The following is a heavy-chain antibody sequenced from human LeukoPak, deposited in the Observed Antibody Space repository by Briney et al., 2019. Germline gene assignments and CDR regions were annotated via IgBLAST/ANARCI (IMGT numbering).Heavy chain of an antibody. J-gene: IGHJ6*03. CDR1: GGSISSYY. CDR2: IYYSGST. V-gene: IGHV4-59*01. Sequence: PSETLSLTCTVSGGSISSYYWSWIRQPPGKGLEWIGYIYYSGSTNYNPSLKSRVTISVDTSKNQFSLKLSSVTAADTAVYYCVRGYLTEGGATARRVHYMDVWGKGTTVTVSS. D-gene: IGHD5-12*01. CDR3: VRGYLTEGGATARRVHYMDV.